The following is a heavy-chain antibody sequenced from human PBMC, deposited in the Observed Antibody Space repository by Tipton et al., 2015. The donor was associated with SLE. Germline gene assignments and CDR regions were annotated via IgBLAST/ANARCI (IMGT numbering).Heavy chain of an antibody. CDR2: IKQDGSEK. J-gene: IGHJ4*02. Sequence: GSLRLSCAASGFTFSSYWMSWVRQAPGKGLEWVANIKQDGSEKYYADSVKGRFTISRDNAKNSLYLQMNSLRAEDTAVYYCAREIAPHSSGYYSPFDYWGQGTLVTVSS. CDR1: GFTFSSYW. D-gene: IGHD3-22*01. V-gene: IGHV3-7*01. CDR3: AREIAPHSSGYYSPFDY.